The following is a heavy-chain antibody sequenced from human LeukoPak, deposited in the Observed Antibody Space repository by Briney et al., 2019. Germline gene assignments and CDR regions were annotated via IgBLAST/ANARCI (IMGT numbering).Heavy chain of an antibody. J-gene: IGHJ4*02. Sequence: SETLSLTCAVSGGSISSGGYSWSWIRQPPGKGLEWIGYIYHSGSTYYNPSLKSRVTISVDTSKNQFSLKLSSVTAADTAVYYCARSKRWEVAYQYDYWGQGTLVTVSS. CDR2: IYHSGST. V-gene: IGHV4-30-2*01. D-gene: IGHD1-26*01. CDR3: ARSKRWEVAYQYDY. CDR1: GGSISSGGYS.